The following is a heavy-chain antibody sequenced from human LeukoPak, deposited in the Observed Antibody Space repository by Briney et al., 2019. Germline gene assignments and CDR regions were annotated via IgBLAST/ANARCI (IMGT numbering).Heavy chain of an antibody. CDR3: ARGTTISVAASQFDP. Sequence: PSETLSLTCTVAGGSISSYYWSWIRQPPGKGLEWIGYIYYSGSTNYNPSLKSRVTKSVDTSKNQFSMKLSSVTAADTAVYYCARGTTISVAASQFDPWGQGTLVTVSS. CDR2: IYYSGST. D-gene: IGHD6-19*01. V-gene: IGHV4-59*01. CDR1: GGSISSYY. J-gene: IGHJ5*02.